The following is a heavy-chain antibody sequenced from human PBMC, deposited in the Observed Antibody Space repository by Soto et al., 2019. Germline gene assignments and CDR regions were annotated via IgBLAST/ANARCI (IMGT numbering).Heavy chain of an antibody. D-gene: IGHD3-10*01. J-gene: IGHJ4*02. CDR3: ARVRQGSGRPYYSDY. V-gene: IGHV3-64*01. CDR2: ISSNGGST. CDR1: GFTFSSYA. Sequence: PGGSLRLSCAASGFTFSSYAMHWVRQAPGKGLEYVSAISSNGGSTYYANSVKGRFTISRDNSKNTLYLQMGSLRAEDRAVYYCARVRQGSGRPYYSDYWGQGTLVTDSS.